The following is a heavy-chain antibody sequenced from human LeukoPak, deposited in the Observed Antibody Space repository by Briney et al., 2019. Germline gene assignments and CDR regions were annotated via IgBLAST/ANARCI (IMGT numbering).Heavy chain of an antibody. D-gene: IGHD6-19*01. J-gene: IGHJ4*02. CDR2: ISYDGSNK. CDR1: GFTLSSYA. Sequence: GGSLRLSCAASGFTLSSYAMHWVRQAPGKGLEGVAVISYDGSNKYYADSVKGRFTISRDNSKNTLYLQMNSLRAEDTAVYYCARDPNSGWYGLHAGWGQGTLVTVSA. CDR3: ARDPNSGWYGLHAG. V-gene: IGHV3-30*04.